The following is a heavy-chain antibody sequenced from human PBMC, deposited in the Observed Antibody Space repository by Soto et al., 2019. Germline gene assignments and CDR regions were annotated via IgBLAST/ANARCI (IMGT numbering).Heavy chain of an antibody. Sequence: PGGSLRLSCAASGFTFSSYAMSWVRQAPGKGLEWVSAISGSGGSTYYADSVKGRFTISRDNSKNTLYLQMNSLRAEDTAVYYCAKDRPYYYGSGNLLDYWGQGTLVTVSS. CDR3: AKDRPYYYGSGNLLDY. D-gene: IGHD3-10*01. CDR1: GFTFSSYA. CDR2: ISGSGGST. V-gene: IGHV3-23*01. J-gene: IGHJ4*02.